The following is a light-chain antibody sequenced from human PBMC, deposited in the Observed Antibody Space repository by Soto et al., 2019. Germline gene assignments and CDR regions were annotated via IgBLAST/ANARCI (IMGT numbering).Light chain of an antibody. J-gene: IGKJ4*01. CDR3: QQYDNLPT. CDR1: QDISNY. CDR2: DAS. V-gene: IGKV1-33*01. Sequence: DIHMTQSPSSLSASVGDRVTITCQASQDISNYLNWYQQKPGKAPKLLIYDASNLETGVPSRFSGSGSGTDFTFTISRLQPEDIATYYCQQYDNLPTFGGGTKGDI.